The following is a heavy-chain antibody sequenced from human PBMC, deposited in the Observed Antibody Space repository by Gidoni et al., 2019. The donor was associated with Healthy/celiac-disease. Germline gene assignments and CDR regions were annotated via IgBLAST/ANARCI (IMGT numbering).Heavy chain of an antibody. CDR2: ISGSGGRT. V-gene: IGHV3-23*01. CDR3: AKKAVKGLLVLGDY. Sequence: EVQLLESGGGLVQPGGSLRLSCAASGFTFSSYAMSWVRQAPGKGLELVSAISGSGGRTYYADYVKGRFTISRDNTKNTLYLQMNRLRAEDTAVYYCAKKAVKGLLVLGDYWGQGTLVTVSS. CDR1: GFTFSSYA. D-gene: IGHD3-22*01. J-gene: IGHJ4*02.